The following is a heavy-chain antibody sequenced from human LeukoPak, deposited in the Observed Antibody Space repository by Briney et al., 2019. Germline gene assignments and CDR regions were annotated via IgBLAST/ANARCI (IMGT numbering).Heavy chain of an antibody. CDR2: MNTNSGNT. CDR1: GYTFSSYD. V-gene: IGHV1-8*02. Sequence: GASVKVSCKASGYTFSSYDINRVRQATGQGLEWMGWMNTNSGNTGFAQKFKGRLTLTRDTSIGTAYMELSSLKPEDTAIYYCARVHDQEPNGWFGPWGQGTQVTVSS. J-gene: IGHJ5*02. D-gene: IGHD1-26*01. CDR3: ARVHDQEPNGWFGP.